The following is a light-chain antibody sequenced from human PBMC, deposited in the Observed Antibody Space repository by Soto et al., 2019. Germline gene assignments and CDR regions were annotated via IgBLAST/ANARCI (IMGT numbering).Light chain of an antibody. CDR3: TSYTSSSTYV. CDR1: SSDVGGFNY. J-gene: IGLJ1*01. CDR2: DVI. Sequence: QSVLTRPASVSGSPGQSITISCTGTSSDVGGFNYVSWFQQHPGKAPKLLIYDVINRPSGVSHRFSGSKSGNTASLTISGLQAEDEADYYCTSYTSSSTYVFGTGTKVTVL. V-gene: IGLV2-14*01.